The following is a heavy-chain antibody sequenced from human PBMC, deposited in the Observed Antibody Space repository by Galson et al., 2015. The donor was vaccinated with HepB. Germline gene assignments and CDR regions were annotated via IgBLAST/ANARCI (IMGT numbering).Heavy chain of an antibody. CDR3: ARDGDNYYYYGMDV. CDR2: IYSGGST. D-gene: IGHD7-27*01. Sequence: LRLSCAASGFTVSSNYMSWVRQAPGKGLEWVSVIYSGGSTYYADSVKGRFTISRDNSKNTLYLQMNSLRAEDTAVYYCARDGDNYYYYGMDVWGQGTTVTVSS. CDR1: GFTVSSNY. V-gene: IGHV3-66*02. J-gene: IGHJ6*02.